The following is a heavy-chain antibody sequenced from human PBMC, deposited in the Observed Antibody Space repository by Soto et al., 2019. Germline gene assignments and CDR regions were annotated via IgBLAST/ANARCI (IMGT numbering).Heavy chain of an antibody. V-gene: IGHV3-30-3*01. J-gene: IGHJ4*02. CDR1: GFTFSSYA. CDR2: ISYDGSNK. Sequence: QVQLVESGGGVVQPGRSLRLSCAASGFTFSSYAMHWVRQAPGKGLEWVAVISYDGSNKYYADSVKGRFTISRDNSKNTLYLQMNSLRAEDTAVYYCARAKGGNRIAVAGMGLDYWGQGTLVTVSS. CDR3: ARAKGGNRIAVAGMGLDY. D-gene: IGHD6-19*01.